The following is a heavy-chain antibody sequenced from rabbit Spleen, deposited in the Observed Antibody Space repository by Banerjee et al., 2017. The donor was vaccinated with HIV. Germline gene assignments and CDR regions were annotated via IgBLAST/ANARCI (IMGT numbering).Heavy chain of an antibody. V-gene: IGHV1S45*01. Sequence: QEQLVESGGDLVKPGASLTLTCIASGFSLSNDYVMCWVRQAPGKGLEWIACINSSTGTTVYASWAKGRFTVSRTSSTTVTLQMTSLTAADTATYFCARNYVNAFDPWGPGTLVTVS. D-gene: IGHD1-1*01. CDR1: GFSLSNDYV. CDR3: ARNYVNAFDP. CDR2: INSSTGTT. J-gene: IGHJ2*01.